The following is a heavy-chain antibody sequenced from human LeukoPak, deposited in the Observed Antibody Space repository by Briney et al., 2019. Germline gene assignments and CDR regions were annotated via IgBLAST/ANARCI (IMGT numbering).Heavy chain of an antibody. CDR1: GYSFTNYW. J-gene: IGHJ4*02. CDR3: ARSRDGYNKYYFDY. V-gene: IGHV5-51*01. Sequence: GESLQISCQSSGYSFTNYWIGWVRQMPGKGLEWMGIIYPGDSDTRYSPSFQGQVTISADNSFSTAYLRWSSLKASDTAMYYCARSRDGYNKYYFDYWGQGTLVTVSS. D-gene: IGHD5-24*01. CDR2: IYPGDSDT.